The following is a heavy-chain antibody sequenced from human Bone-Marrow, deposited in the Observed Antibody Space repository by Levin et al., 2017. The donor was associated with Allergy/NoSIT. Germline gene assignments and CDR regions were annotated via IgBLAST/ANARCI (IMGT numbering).Heavy chain of an antibody. J-gene: IGHJ2*01. CDR2: IIPIFGTA. Sequence: GASVKVSCKASGGTFSSYAISWVRQAPGQGLEWMGGIIPIFGTANYAQKFQGRVTITADESTSTAYMELSSLRSEDTAVYYCARPYRNNWYFDLWGRGTLVTVSS. CDR1: GGTFSSYA. CDR3: ARPYRNNWYFDL. V-gene: IGHV1-69*13. D-gene: IGHD4-11*01.